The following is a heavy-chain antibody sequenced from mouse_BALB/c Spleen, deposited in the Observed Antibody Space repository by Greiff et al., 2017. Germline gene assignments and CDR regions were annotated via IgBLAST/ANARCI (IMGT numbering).Heavy chain of an antibody. D-gene: IGHD2-4*01. V-gene: IGHV2-9*02. Sequence: VKLMESGPGLVAPSQSLSITCTVSGFSLTSYGVHWVRQPPGKGLEWLGVIWAGGSTNYNSALMSRLSISKDNSKSQVFLKMNSLQTDDTAMYYCARDYDYGGAYWGQGTLVTVSA. J-gene: IGHJ3*01. CDR1: GFSLTSYG. CDR3: ARDYDYGGAY. CDR2: IWAGGST.